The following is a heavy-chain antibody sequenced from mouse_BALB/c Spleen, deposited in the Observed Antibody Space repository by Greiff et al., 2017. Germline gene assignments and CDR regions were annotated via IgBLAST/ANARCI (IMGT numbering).Heavy chain of an antibody. J-gene: IGHJ3*01. D-gene: IGHD2-4*01. Sequence: VHLVESGAELVRPGASVTLSCKASGYTFTDYEMHWVKQTPVHGLEWIGAIDPETGGTAYNQKFKGKATLTADKSSSTAYMELRSLTSEDSAVYYCTRDYDYSWFAYWGQGTLVTVSA. CDR2: IDPETGGT. CDR3: TRDYDYSWFAY. V-gene: IGHV1-15*01. CDR1: GYTFTDYE.